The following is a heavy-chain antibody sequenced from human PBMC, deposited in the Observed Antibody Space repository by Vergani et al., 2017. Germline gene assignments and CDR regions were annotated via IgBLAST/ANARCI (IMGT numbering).Heavy chain of an antibody. J-gene: IGHJ6*03. CDR1: GFTLNTYG. CDR2: IRYDGSSE. V-gene: IGHV3-30*02. CDR3: AKDSGHRGYDLREVSYMDV. D-gene: IGHD5-12*01. Sequence: QVQILQSGGGVVQPGGSLRLSCTLSGFTLNTYGIHWVRQAPGKGLEWVSFIRYDGSSEYYGDSVKGRFTISRDKSQNTVNLQMNSLRTEDTAVYYDAKDSGHRGYDLREVSYMDVWSKGTTVTVYS.